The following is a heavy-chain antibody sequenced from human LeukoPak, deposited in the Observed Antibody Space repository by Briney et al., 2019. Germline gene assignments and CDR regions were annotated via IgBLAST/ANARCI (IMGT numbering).Heavy chain of an antibody. D-gene: IGHD6-19*01. CDR3: ARAPFGIAVAGTENAFDI. J-gene: IGHJ3*02. CDR2: INPNSGCT. V-gene: IGHV1-2*02. Sequence: ASVKVSFKASAYTFTDYYIHWVRQAPGQGLEWMGWINPNSGCTKYAEKFQGRVTMTRDTSISTAYMELSKLRSDDTAVYYCARAPFGIAVAGTENAFDIWGQGTMVTVSS. CDR1: AYTFTDYY.